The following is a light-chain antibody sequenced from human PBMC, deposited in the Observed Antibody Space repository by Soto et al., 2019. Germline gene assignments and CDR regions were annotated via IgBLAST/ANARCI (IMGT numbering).Light chain of an antibody. CDR2: WAF. J-gene: IGKJ1*01. CDR1: HSLLYSADNKTY. Sequence: DIVMTQSPESLAVSLGQRATIKCESSHSLLYSADNKTYLAWYQQKPGLPPQLLIYWAFTRESGIPERFSGGGSEADFTLTIRSLQPEVVATYYCHQYSISPLIFGQGTKVEIK. CDR3: HQYSISPLI. V-gene: IGKV4-1*01.